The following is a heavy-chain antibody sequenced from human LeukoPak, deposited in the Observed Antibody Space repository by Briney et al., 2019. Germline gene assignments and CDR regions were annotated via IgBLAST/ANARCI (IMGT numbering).Heavy chain of an antibody. J-gene: IGHJ5*02. CDR3: ARGGRYYYDSSGYPNWFDP. CDR2: IYYSGST. V-gene: IGHV4-59*01. Sequence: SETLSLTCTVSGGSISSYYWSWIRQPPGKGLEWIGYIYYSGSTNYNPSLKSRVTISVDTSKNQFSLKLSSVTAADTAVYYCARGGRYYYDSSGYPNWFDPWGQGTLVTVSS. CDR1: GGSISSYY. D-gene: IGHD3-22*01.